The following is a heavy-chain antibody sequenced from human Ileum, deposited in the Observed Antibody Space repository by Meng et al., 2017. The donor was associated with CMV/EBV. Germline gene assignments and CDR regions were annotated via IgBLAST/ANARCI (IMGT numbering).Heavy chain of an antibody. CDR1: GYTFSKYA. CDR2: LISSGYST. D-gene: IGHD5-12*01. CDR3: AKGRGNSFGPHCFDF. J-gene: IGHJ4*02. Sequence: GYTFSKYARAWVRQVPGKGLEWVSSLISSGYSTYYADSVKGRFTISRDNSKNTLYLEMTSLRAEDTAVYYCAKGRGNSFGPHCFDFWGQGTLVTVSS. V-gene: IGHV3-23*01.